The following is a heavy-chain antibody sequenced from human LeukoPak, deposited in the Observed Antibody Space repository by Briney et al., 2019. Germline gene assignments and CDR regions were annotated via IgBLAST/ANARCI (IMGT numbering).Heavy chain of an antibody. V-gene: IGHV4-31*03. J-gene: IGHJ3*01. CDR3: ATPYCSSISCLDVFNV. Sequence: SETLSLTCNVSGVSVSDGRYYWTWIRQHPGKGLEWIGYKYYSGSAKYNPSLKGRLTISIDTSKNQFSLQLSSVTAADTPTYYCATPYCSSISCLDVFNVWGQGTRVTVSS. D-gene: IGHD2-2*01. CDR1: GVSVSDGRYY. CDR2: KYYSGSA.